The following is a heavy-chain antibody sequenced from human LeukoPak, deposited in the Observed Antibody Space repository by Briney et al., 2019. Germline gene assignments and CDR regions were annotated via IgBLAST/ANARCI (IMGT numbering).Heavy chain of an antibody. CDR2: ISGRSSTI. Sequence: GGSLRLSCAASAFTFSDYSMNWVRQAPGKGLEWISYISGRSSTIYYADSVRGRFTISRDNAKNSMYLQMNSLRAEDTAIYYCAKVLTTYYYDSSGYPWGQGTLVTVSS. J-gene: IGHJ4*02. D-gene: IGHD3-22*01. V-gene: IGHV3-48*01. CDR1: AFTFSDYS. CDR3: AKVLTTYYYDSSGYP.